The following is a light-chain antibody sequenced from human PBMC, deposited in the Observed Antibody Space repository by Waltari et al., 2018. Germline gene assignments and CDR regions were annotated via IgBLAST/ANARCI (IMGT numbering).Light chain of an antibody. CDR1: QRVSRS. V-gene: IGKV3-20*01. CDR3: QHYVRLPAT. CDR2: GAS. J-gene: IGKJ1*01. Sequence: IVLTQSPGTLSSSPGERATLTCRASQRVSRSLAWYQQKPGQAPKLPIYGASTRATGIPDRFTGSGSGTDFSLTISSREPEDFAIYFCQHYVRLPATFGQGTKVEIK.